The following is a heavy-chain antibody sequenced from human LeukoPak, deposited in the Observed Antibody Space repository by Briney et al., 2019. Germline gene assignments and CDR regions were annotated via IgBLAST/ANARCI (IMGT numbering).Heavy chain of an antibody. Sequence: SETLSLTCTVSGGSVSSGSDYWSWIRQPPGKGLEWFGYIYDSGSTNYNPSLKSRVTISVDTSKNQFSLKLSSVTAADTAVYYCARASYNYDILTGYNLDGMDVWGQGTTVTVSS. D-gene: IGHD3-9*01. CDR2: IYDSGST. J-gene: IGHJ6*02. CDR1: GGSVSSGSDY. V-gene: IGHV4-61*01. CDR3: ARASYNYDILTGYNLDGMDV.